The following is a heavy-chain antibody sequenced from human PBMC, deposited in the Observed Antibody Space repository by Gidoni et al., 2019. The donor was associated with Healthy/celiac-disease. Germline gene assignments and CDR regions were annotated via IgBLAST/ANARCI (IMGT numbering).Heavy chain of an antibody. CDR1: GGSISSGSYY. CDR3: ARSYSSSWYMDY. J-gene: IGHJ4*02. D-gene: IGHD6-13*01. CDR2: IYTSGST. Sequence: QVQLQESGPGLVKPSQTLSLTCTVSGGSISSGSYYWSWIRQPAGKGREWIGRIYTSGSTNYNPALKSRVTISVDTSKNQFSLKLSSVTAADTAVYYCARSYSSSWYMDYWGQGTLVTVSS. V-gene: IGHV4-61*02.